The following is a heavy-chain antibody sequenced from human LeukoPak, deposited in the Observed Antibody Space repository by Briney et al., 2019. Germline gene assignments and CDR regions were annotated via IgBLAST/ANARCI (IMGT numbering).Heavy chain of an antibody. CDR2: IYYSGST. V-gene: IGHV4-39*01. J-gene: IGHJ4*02. CDR3: ASTMVRGSYLDY. D-gene: IGHD3-10*01. CDR1: GGSISSSSYY. Sequence: SETLSLTCTVSGGSISSSSYYWGWIRQPPGKGLEWIGSIYYSGSTNYNPSLKSRVTISVDTSKNQFSLKLSSVTAADTAVYYCASTMVRGSYLDYWGQGTLVTVSS.